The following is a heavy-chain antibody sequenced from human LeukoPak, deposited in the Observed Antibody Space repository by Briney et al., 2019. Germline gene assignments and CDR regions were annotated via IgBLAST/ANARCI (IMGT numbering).Heavy chain of an antibody. Sequence: PGGSLRLSCAASGFTFSSYAMSWVRRAPGKGLEWVSAISSNGGGTFYADSVKGQFTISRDNSQNTLYLQMNSLRAKDTAIYYCAKHYGSGTYYNYLDYWGQGTLVTVSS. V-gene: IGHV3-23*01. D-gene: IGHD3-10*01. CDR1: GFTFSSYA. CDR2: ISSNGGGT. CDR3: AKHYGSGTYYNYLDY. J-gene: IGHJ4*02.